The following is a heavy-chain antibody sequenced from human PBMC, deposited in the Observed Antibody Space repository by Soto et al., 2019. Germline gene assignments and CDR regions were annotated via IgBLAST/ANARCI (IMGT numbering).Heavy chain of an antibody. V-gene: IGHV4-39*01. Sequence: SETLSLTCTVSGGSISSSSYYWGWIRQPPGKGLEWIGSIYYSGSTYYNPSLKSRVTISVDTSKNQFSLKLSSVTAADTAVYYCASYRPDFDYWGQGALVTVSS. CDR3: ASYRPDFDY. D-gene: IGHD3-16*02. J-gene: IGHJ4*02. CDR1: GGSISSSSYY. CDR2: IYYSGST.